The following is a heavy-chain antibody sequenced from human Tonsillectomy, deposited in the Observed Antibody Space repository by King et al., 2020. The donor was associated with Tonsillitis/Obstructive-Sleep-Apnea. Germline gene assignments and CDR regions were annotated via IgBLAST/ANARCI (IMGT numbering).Heavy chain of an antibody. CDR1: GLTFSSYA. V-gene: IGHV3-23*04. J-gene: IGHJ4*02. CDR3: ACSSSSMVRGVIIPSYFDY. Sequence: DVQLVESGGGLVQPGGSLRLSCAASGLTFSSYAMSWVRQAPGKGLEWVSGLSGSGGSTHYADSVKGRFTISRDNSKNTLYLQMNSLRAEDTDVYYCACSSSSMVRGVIIPSYFDYWGQGTLVTVSS. D-gene: IGHD3-10*01. CDR2: LSGSGGST.